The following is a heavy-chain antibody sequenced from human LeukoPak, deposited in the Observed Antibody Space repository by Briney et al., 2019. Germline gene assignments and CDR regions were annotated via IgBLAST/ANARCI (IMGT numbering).Heavy chain of an antibody. D-gene: IGHD5-18*01. CDR1: GGSVNKYY. CDR2: VYSSGFT. J-gene: IGHJ4*02. CDR3: ARRLKPKDTLSYFDR. Sequence: PSETLSLTCTVSGGSVNKYYWSWIRQPPGKGLEWIGYVYSSGFTNYNVSLKSRVTISVDTSKNQFSLRLTSMTAADSAVYYCARRLKPKDTLSYFDRWGQGTLVTVSS. V-gene: IGHV4-4*08.